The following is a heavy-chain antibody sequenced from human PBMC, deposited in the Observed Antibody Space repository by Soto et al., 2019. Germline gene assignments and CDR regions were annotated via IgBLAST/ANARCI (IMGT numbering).Heavy chain of an antibody. CDR3: AREGGPSGCSGGSCYVPFDY. V-gene: IGHV6-1*01. CDR1: GDSVSSNSAA. J-gene: IGHJ4*02. CDR2: TYYRSKWYN. D-gene: IGHD2-15*01. Sequence: SQTLSLTCAISGDSVSSNSAAWNWIRQSPSRGLEWLGRTYYRSKWYNDYAVSVKSRITINPDTSKDQFSLQLNSVTPEDTAVYYCAREGGPSGCSGGSCYVPFDYWGQGTLVTGSS.